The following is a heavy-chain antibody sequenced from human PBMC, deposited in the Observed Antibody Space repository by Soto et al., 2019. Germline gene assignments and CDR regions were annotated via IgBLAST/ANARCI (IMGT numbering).Heavy chain of an antibody. V-gene: IGHV3-30-3*01. CDR1: GFTFSSYA. CDR3: ARDELLGFGELSFLYGMDV. Sequence: QVQLVESGGGVVQPGRSLRLSCAASGFTFSSYAMHWVRQAPGKGLEWVAVISYDGSNKYYADSVKGRFTISRDNSKNTLYLQMNSLRAEDTAVYYCARDELLGFGELSFLYGMDVWGQGTTVTVSS. J-gene: IGHJ6*02. D-gene: IGHD3-10*01. CDR2: ISYDGSNK.